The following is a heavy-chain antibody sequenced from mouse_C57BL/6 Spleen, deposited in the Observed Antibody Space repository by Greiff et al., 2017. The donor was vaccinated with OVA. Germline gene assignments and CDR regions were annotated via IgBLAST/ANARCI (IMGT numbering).Heavy chain of an antibody. D-gene: IGHD2-1*01. CDR1: GYTFTSYW. CDR3: ARPRNLLYGFAY. CDR2: IDPSDSYT. V-gene: IGHV1-69*01. J-gene: IGHJ3*01. Sequence: VQLQQPGAELVMPGASVKLSCKASGYTFTSYWMHWVKQRPGQGLEWIGEIDPSDSYTNYTQKFKGKSTLTVDKSSSPAYMQLSSLTSEDSAVYYCARPRNLLYGFAYWGQGTLVTVSA.